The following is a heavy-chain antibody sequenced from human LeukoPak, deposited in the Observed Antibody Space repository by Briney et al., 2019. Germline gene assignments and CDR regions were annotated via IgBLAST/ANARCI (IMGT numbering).Heavy chain of an antibody. CDR3: AKDVGVRTTVGYFDH. CDR2: IPYDGSNK. J-gene: IGHJ4*02. D-gene: IGHD4-11*01. CDR1: GFTFSSFG. Sequence: GSLRLSCAASGFTFSSFGMHWVRQAPGKGLEWVAFIPYDGSNKYYADSVKGRFTISRDNSKNTLYSQMNSLRAEDTAVYYCAKDVGVRTTVGYFDHWGQGTLVTVSS. V-gene: IGHV3-30*02.